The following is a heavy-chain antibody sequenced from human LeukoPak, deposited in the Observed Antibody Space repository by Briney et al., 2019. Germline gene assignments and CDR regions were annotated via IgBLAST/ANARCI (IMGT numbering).Heavy chain of an antibody. Sequence: GGSLRLSCAASGFTFSSYWMHWVRQAPGKGLAWVSRINSDGSSTSYADSVKGRFTISRDNAKNTLYLQMNSLRAEDTAVYYCARDSLEMATTTGDSLDYWGQGTLVTVSS. CDR3: ARDSLEMATTTGDSLDY. CDR2: INSDGSST. V-gene: IGHV3-74*01. J-gene: IGHJ4*02. D-gene: IGHD1-1*01. CDR1: GFTFSSYW.